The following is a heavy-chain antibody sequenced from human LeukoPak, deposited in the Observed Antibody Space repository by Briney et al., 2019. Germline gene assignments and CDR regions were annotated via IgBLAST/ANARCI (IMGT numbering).Heavy chain of an antibody. Sequence: SETLSLTCAVYGGSFSGYYWSWIRQPPGKGLEWIGEINHSGSANYNPSLKSRVTISVDTSKNQFSLKLSSVTAADTAVYYCAGAELELRAFDYWGQGTLVTVSS. D-gene: IGHD1-7*01. CDR2: INHSGSA. V-gene: IGHV4-34*01. CDR1: GGSFSGYY. CDR3: AGAELELRAFDY. J-gene: IGHJ4*02.